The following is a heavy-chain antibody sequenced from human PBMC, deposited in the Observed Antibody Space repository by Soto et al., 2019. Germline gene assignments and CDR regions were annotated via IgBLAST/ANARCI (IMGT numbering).Heavy chain of an antibody. CDR1: GGSFSGYY. J-gene: IGHJ4*02. CDR2: INHSGST. CDR3: ARGWGRIFDY. V-gene: IGHV4-34*01. Sequence: PSETLSLTCAVYGGSFSGYYRSWIRQPPGKGLEWIGEINHSGSTNYNPSLKSRVTISIDTSKNQFSLKLSSVTAADTAVYYCARGWGRIFDYWGQGTLVTVSS. D-gene: IGHD7-27*01.